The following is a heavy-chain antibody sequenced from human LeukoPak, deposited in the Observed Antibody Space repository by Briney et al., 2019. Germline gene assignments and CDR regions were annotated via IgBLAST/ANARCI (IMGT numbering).Heavy chain of an antibody. V-gene: IGHV3-30*04. CDR1: AFTFNIYT. D-gene: IGHD6-25*01. CDR2: ISYDGSDK. Sequence: PGGSLRLSCAASAFTFNIYTMHWVRQAPGKALEWVAVISYDGSDKYYADSVKGRFTISRDNSKSTLYLQMNSLRVEDTAVYSCAISRGIHWGQGTLVTVSS. J-gene: IGHJ4*02. CDR3: AISRGIH.